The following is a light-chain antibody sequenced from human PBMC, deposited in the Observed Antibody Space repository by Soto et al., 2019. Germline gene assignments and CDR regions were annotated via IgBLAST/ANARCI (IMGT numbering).Light chain of an antibody. Sequence: DVVMTQSPLSLPVTLGQPASISCRSSQSLVYSDGNTYLNWFQQRPGQSPRRLIYKVSNRDSGVPDRFSGSGSGTDFTLKISRVEAEDVGVYYCMQRTLWPYTFGQGTKLEIK. CDR3: MQRTLWPYT. J-gene: IGKJ2*01. CDR2: KVS. CDR1: QSLVYSDGNTY. V-gene: IGKV2-30*01.